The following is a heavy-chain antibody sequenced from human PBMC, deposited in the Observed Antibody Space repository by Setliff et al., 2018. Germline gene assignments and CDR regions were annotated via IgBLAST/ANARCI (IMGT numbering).Heavy chain of an antibody. CDR2: ISSSGSTI. Sequence: SLRLSCAASGFTFSDYYMSWIRQAPGKGLEWISYISSSGSTIYYADSVKGRFTISRDNARNSLYMQMNSLRAEDTAVYYCTRDDGSGSWYYDYWGQGTLVTVSS. D-gene: IGHD6-13*01. V-gene: IGHV3-11*01. CDR1: GFTFSDYY. J-gene: IGHJ4*02. CDR3: TRDDGSGSWYYDY.